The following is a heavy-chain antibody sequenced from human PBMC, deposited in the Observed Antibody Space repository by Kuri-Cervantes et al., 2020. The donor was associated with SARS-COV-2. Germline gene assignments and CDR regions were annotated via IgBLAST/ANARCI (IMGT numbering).Heavy chain of an antibody. V-gene: IGHV1-69*04. D-gene: IGHD6-13*01. J-gene: IGHJ4*02. CDR2: IIPIFGIA. CDR1: GGTFSSYA. Sequence: SVKVSCKASGGTFSSYAISWVRQAPGQGLEWMGRIIPIFGIANYAQKFQGRVTITADKSTSTAYLELSSLRSEDTAVYYCARDAAADNLSDYWGQGTLVTVSS. CDR3: ARDAAADNLSDY.